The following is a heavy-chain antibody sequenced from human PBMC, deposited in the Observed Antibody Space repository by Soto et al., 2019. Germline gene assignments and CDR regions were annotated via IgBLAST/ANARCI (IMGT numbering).Heavy chain of an antibody. D-gene: IGHD5-12*01. J-gene: IGHJ4*02. Sequence: GGSLRLSTEASGVTVSSNYMSWVRQAPGKGLEWVSVIYSGGNTDYADSVKGRFTISRDNSKNTLYLQMNSLRAEDTADYYCARDAGFFDYWGQGTQVTVSS. CDR1: GVTVSSNY. V-gene: IGHV3-53*01. CDR2: IYSGGNT. CDR3: ARDAGFFDY.